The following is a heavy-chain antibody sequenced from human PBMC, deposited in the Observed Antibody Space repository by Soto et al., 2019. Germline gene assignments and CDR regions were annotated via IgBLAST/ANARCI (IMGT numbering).Heavy chain of an antibody. Sequence: SETLSLTCAVSGGPVSSAGHSWSWIRQPPGEGLQWIGYIYQNGDTYYNPPLQGRVTISLDRTKNEFSLKLTSVTAADTAVYFCAAGGVITTWLDPWGQGTLVTVSS. CDR3: AAGGVITTWLDP. CDR1: GGPVSSAGHS. D-gene: IGHD3-16*02. J-gene: IGHJ5*02. V-gene: IGHV4-30-2*01. CDR2: IYQNGDT.